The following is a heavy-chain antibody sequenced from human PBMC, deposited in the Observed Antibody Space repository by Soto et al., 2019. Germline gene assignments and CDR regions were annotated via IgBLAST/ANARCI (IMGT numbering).Heavy chain of an antibody. D-gene: IGHD3-22*01. J-gene: IGHJ1*01. CDR3: ARGPFNYDSSGYYVY. Sequence: ASVKVSCKTSGYSFTGYYIHWVRQAPGQGLEWMGWINPNSGATLYARKFQGRVIMSRDTSISTAFMELSSLSSDDTAVYYCARGPFNYDSSGYYVYWGQGTLVTVSS. V-gene: IGHV1-2*02. CDR2: INPNSGAT. CDR1: GYSFTGYY.